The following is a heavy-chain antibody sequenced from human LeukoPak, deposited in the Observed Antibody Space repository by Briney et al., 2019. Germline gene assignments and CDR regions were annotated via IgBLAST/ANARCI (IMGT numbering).Heavy chain of an antibody. CDR2: IYYSGST. J-gene: IGHJ4*02. V-gene: IGHV4-39*02. Sequence: SETLSLTCTVSGGSISSSSYYWGWIRQPPGKGLEWIGSIYYSGSTYYNPSLKSRVTISVDTSKNQFSLKLSSVTAADTAVYYCAREPVHYYDSSGYYYGEDYWGQGTLVTVPS. D-gene: IGHD3-22*01. CDR3: AREPVHYYDSSGYYYGEDY. CDR1: GGSISSSSYY.